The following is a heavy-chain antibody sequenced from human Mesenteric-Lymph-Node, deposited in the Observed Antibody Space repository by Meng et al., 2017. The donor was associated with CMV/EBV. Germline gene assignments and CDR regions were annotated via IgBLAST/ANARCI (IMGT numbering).Heavy chain of an antibody. Sequence: GESLKISCKGSGYSFTSYWIGWVRQMPGKGLEWMGIFYPGDSQSRYSPSFQGQITISVDKSISTAYLHWSSLRASDTAIYYCAAQRGLGNDAYDIWGQGTMVTV. CDR3: AAQRGLGNDAYDI. V-gene: IGHV5-51*01. CDR2: FYPGDSQS. D-gene: IGHD3-10*01. CDR1: GYSFTSYW. J-gene: IGHJ3*02.